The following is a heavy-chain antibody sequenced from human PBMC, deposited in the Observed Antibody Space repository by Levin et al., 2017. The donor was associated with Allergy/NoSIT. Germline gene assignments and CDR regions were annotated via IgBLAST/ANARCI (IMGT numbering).Heavy chain of an antibody. D-gene: IGHD6-13*01. CDR1: GGSISYYY. V-gene: IGHV4-59*01. CDR2: IYYSGST. J-gene: IGHJ4*02. Sequence: SETLSLTCTVSGGSISYYYWSWIRQPPGKGLEWIGYIYYSGSTNYNPSLKSRVTISVDTSKNQFSLKLSSVTAADTAVYYCARESLAAAGHVIDYWGQGTLVTVSS. CDR3: ARESLAAAGHVIDY.